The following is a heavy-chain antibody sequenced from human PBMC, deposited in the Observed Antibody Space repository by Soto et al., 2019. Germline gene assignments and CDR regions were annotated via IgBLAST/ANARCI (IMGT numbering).Heavy chain of an antibody. CDR2: IYYSGST. CDR3: ARALLWFGELPAYFDY. D-gene: IGHD3-10*01. CDR1: GGSVSSGSYY. J-gene: IGHJ4*02. Sequence: SETLSLTCPVSGGSVSSGSYYWSWIRQPPGKGLEWIGYIYYSGSTNYNPSLKSRVTISVDTSKNQFSLKLSSVTAADTAVYYCARALLWFGELPAYFDYWGQGTLVTVSS. V-gene: IGHV4-61*01.